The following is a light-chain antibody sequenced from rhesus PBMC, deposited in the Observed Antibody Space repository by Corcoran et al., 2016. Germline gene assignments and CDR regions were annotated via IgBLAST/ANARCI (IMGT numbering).Light chain of an antibody. CDR3: QMWDISSDQPI. V-gene: IGLV3-44*01. J-gene: IGLJ1*01. CDR2: SDD. CDR1: NIGTDA. Sequence: SYDLTQPPSVSVSPGQTAGITCGGDNIGTDAVHWYQQKPPQAPVLVIFSDDRRPSGIPERFSGSKSGNTATLTISGVEAGDEADYYCQMWDISSDQPIVGTGTRLTVL.